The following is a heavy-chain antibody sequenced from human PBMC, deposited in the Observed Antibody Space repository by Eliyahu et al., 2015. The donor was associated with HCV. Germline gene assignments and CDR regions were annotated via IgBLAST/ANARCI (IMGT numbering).Heavy chain of an antibody. CDR2: ISGSGGST. J-gene: IGHJ6*02. D-gene: IGHD2-21*02. Sequence: RLSCAASGFTFSSYAMSWVRQAPGKGLEWVSAISGSGGSTYYADSVKGRFTISRDNSKNTLYLQMNSLRAEDTAVYYCAKALSEQRVTAQPVYYYGMDVWGQGTTVTVSS. CDR3: AKALSEQRVTAQPVYYYGMDV. CDR1: GFTFSSYA. V-gene: IGHV3-23*01.